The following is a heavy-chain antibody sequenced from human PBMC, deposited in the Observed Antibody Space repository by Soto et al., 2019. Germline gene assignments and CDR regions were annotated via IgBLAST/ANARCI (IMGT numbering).Heavy chain of an antibody. J-gene: IGHJ5*02. V-gene: IGHV1-2*04. CDR1: GYTFTGYY. CDR2: INPNSGGT. CDR3: ARDTGYSSSWYGGGNEEPNNWFDP. D-gene: IGHD6-13*01. Sequence: QVQLVQSGAEVKKPGASVKVSCKASGYTFTGYYMHWVRQAPGQGLEWMGWINPNSGGTNYAQKFQGWVTMTRETSSSTANVELSRLRSDDTAGYYWARDTGYSSSWYGGGNEEPNNWFDPWGQGTLGTVSS.